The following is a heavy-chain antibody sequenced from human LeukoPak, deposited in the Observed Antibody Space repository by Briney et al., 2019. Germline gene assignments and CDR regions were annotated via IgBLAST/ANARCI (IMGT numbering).Heavy chain of an antibody. J-gene: IGHJ4*02. CDR1: GGSFSGYY. D-gene: IGHD3-22*01. V-gene: IGHV4-34*01. CDR2: INHSGST. CDR3: AGGPYYYDSSGPIDY. Sequence: PSETLSLTCAVYGGSFSGYYWSWIRQPPGKGLEWIGEINHSGSTNYNPSLKSRVTISVDTSKNQFSLKLSSVTAADTAVYYCAGGPYYYDSSGPIDYWGQGTLVTVSS.